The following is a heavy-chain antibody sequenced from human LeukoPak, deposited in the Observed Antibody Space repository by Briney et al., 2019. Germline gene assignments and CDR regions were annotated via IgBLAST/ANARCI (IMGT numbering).Heavy chain of an antibody. J-gene: IGHJ3*02. CDR2: ISGSGGST. V-gene: IGHV3-23*01. Sequence: GGSLRLSCEASGFTFSSLAMSWVRQAPGKGLEWVSVISGSGGSTYYADSVKGRFTISRDNSKNTLYLQMNSLRAEDTAVYYCAKGRDNWNDAVAFDIWGQGTMVTVSS. CDR1: GFTFSSLA. D-gene: IGHD1-1*01. CDR3: AKGRDNWNDAVAFDI.